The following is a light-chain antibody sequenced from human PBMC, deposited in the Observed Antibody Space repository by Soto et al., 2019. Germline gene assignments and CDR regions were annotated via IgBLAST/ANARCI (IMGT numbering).Light chain of an antibody. J-gene: IGKJ5*01. CDR1: QSLVYSDGNTY. CDR3: LVGTHGVT. V-gene: IGKV2-30*01. Sequence: DVVMTESPLSLPVTLGQPASISCRSSQSLVYSDGNTYLTWFQQTPGQSPRRLIYKVSNRDSGVPDRLSGGGSGTDFTLRISRVEAEDVGVYYCLVGTHGVTFGQGTRLEIK. CDR2: KVS.